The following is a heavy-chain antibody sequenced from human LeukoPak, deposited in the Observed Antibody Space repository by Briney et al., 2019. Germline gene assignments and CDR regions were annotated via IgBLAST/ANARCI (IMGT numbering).Heavy chain of an antibody. CDR1: GFTFSSYG. Sequence: QPGGSLRLSCAASGFTFSSYGMHWVRQAPGKGLEWVAFIWYDGSNKYYADSVKGRFTISRDNSKNTLYLQMNSLRAEDTAVYYCARGYYDILTGYYNEGSFDYWGQGTLVTVSS. J-gene: IGHJ4*02. D-gene: IGHD3-9*01. CDR2: IWYDGSNK. CDR3: ARGYYDILTGYYNEGSFDY. V-gene: IGHV3-33*01.